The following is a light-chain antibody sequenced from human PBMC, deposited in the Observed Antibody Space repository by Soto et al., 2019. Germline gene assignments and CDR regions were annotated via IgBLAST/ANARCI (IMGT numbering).Light chain of an antibody. CDR3: QQYGSSLTWT. CDR2: GAS. CDR1: QSVSSSY. Sequence: EIVLTQSPGTLSLSPGERATLSCRASQSVSSSYLAWYQQKPGQAPRLLIYGASSRATGIPDRFSGSGSGTDFTLTISRLEPEDSAAYYCQQYGSSLTWTFGQGTKVDIK. V-gene: IGKV3-20*01. J-gene: IGKJ1*01.